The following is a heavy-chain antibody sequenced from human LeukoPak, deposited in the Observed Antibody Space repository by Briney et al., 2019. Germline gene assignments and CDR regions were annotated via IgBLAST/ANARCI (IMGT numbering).Heavy chain of an antibody. J-gene: IGHJ4*02. CDR2: ISGSGGST. CDR3: AKPSDYCGGDCSYFDY. V-gene: IGHV3-23*01. Sequence: PGGSLRLSCVASGFTFSSYAMSWVRQAPGKGLEWVSAISGSGGSTYYADSVKGRFTISRDNSKNTLYLQMNSLRAEDTAVYYRAKPSDYCGGDCSYFDYWGQGTLVTVSS. D-gene: IGHD2-21*02. CDR1: GFTFSSYA.